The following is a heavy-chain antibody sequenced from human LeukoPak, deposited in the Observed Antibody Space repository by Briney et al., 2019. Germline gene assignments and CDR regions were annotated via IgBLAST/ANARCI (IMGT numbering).Heavy chain of an antibody. CDR3: ARESYGGNPFDY. V-gene: IGHV3-23*01. CDR1: GFTFSSYA. D-gene: IGHD4-23*01. Sequence: GGSLRLSCAASGFTFSSYAMSWVRQAPGKGLEWVSAISGSGGSTYYADSVKGRFTISRDNAKNSLYLQMNSLRAEDTAVYYCARESYGGNPFDYWGQGTLVTVSS. J-gene: IGHJ4*02. CDR2: ISGSGGST.